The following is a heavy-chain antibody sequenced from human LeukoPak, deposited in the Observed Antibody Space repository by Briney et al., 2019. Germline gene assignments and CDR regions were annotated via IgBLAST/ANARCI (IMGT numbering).Heavy chain of an antibody. Sequence: ASQTLSLTCTVSGGSISSGGYYWSWIRQHPGKGLEWIGYIYHSGSTYYNPSLKSRVTISVDRSKNQFSLKLSSVTAADTAVYYCARMIAVAGFDYWGQGTLVTVSS. CDR3: ARMIAVAGFDY. CDR1: GGSISSGGYY. D-gene: IGHD6-19*01. V-gene: IGHV4-30-2*01. J-gene: IGHJ4*02. CDR2: IYHSGST.